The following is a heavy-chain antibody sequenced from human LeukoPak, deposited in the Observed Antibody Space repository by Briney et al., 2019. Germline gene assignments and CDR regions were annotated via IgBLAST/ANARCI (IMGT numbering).Heavy chain of an antibody. CDR3: AREGVRGVDY. D-gene: IGHD3-10*01. J-gene: IGHJ4*02. Sequence: PSETLSLTCTVSGGSISSGSYYWSWIRQPAGKGLEWIGRIYTSGSTNYNPSLKSRVTISVDTSKNQFSLKLSSVTAADTAVYYCAREGVRGVDYWGQGTLVTVPS. CDR1: GGSISSGSYY. V-gene: IGHV4-61*02. CDR2: IYTSGST.